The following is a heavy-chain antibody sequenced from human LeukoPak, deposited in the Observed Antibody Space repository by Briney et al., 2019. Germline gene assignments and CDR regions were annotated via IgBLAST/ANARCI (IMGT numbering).Heavy chain of an antibody. CDR2: IWFDGNNK. D-gene: IGHD1-26*01. V-gene: IGHV3-30*02. J-gene: IGHJ4*02. CDR1: GFTFSTYV. CDR3: AKDQVGALYYFDY. Sequence: GGSLRLSCAASGFTFSTYVMHWDRQAPGKGLEWVTIIWFDGNNKYYADSVKGRFTISRDNSKNTLYLQMNSLRAEDTAVYYCAKDQVGALYYFDYWGQGILVTVSS.